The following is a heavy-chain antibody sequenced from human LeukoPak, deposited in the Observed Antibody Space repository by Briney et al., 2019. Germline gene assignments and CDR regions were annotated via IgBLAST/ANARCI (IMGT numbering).Heavy chain of an antibody. Sequence: GASVTVSCKASGGTFSSYAISWVRQAPGQGLEWMERIIPILGIANYAQKFQGRVTITADKSTSTAYMELSSLRSEDTAVYYCATPQKTWELGAFDIWGQGTMVTVSS. V-gene: IGHV1-69*04. D-gene: IGHD1-26*01. CDR1: GGTFSSYA. J-gene: IGHJ3*02. CDR2: IIPILGIA. CDR3: ATPQKTWELGAFDI.